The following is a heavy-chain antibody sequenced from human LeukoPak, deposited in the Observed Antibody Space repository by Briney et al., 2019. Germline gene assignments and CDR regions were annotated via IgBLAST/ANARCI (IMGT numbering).Heavy chain of an antibody. CDR1: GGSISSGSYY. CDR2: SGST. CDR3: ASPRGDDSGGYYTWYFHH. D-gene: IGHD3-22*01. Sequence: SQTLSLTCTVSGGSISSGSYYWSWIRQPAGKGLEWIGSGSTYYNPSLKSRVTISVDTSKNQFSLKLSSVTAADTAVYFCASPRGDDSGGYYTWYFHHWGQGILVNVSS. J-gene: IGHJ1*01. V-gene: IGHV4-61*02.